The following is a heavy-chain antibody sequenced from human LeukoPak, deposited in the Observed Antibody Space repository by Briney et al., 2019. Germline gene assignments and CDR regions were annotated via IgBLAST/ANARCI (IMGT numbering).Heavy chain of an antibody. CDR2: INGDGSST. V-gene: IGHV3-74*01. D-gene: IGHD2-21*02. CDR3: ARGAYCGGDCYLDY. CDR1: GFTFSSYW. Sequence: GGSLRLSCAASGFTFSSYWMHWVRQAPGKGLVWVSRINGDGSSTRYADSVKGRFTISRDNAKNTLYLQMNSLRDEDTAVYYCARGAYCGGDCYLDYWGQGTLVTVS. J-gene: IGHJ4*02.